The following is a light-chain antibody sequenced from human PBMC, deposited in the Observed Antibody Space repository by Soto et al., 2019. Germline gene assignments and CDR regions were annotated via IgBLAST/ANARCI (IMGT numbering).Light chain of an antibody. J-gene: IGLJ2*01. Sequence: QSALTQPASVSGSPGQSITISCTGFSSDVGTYNLVSWYQQHPGKAPKLIIYEDNKRHSGVSNRFSGSKSGNTASLTIAGLQAGDEADYYCCSYAGGNTWVFGGGTKLTVL. CDR3: CSYAGGNTWV. CDR1: SSDVGTYNL. CDR2: EDN. V-gene: IGLV2-23*01.